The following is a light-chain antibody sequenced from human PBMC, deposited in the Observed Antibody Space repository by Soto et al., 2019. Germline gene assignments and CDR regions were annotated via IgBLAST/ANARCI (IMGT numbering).Light chain of an antibody. Sequence: EIVLTQSPGTLSLSPGERATLSCRASQSVSSSYLAWYQQKPGQAPRLLIYGASSRATGIPDRFSGSGSGTDFTLTISRLEPEDLAVYYCQQYGRSPPWTVGQGTKVEIK. V-gene: IGKV3-20*01. CDR2: GAS. CDR1: QSVSSSY. J-gene: IGKJ1*01. CDR3: QQYGRSPPWT.